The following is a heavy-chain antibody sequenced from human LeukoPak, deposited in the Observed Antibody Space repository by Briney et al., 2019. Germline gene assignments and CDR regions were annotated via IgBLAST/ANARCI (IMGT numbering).Heavy chain of an antibody. D-gene: IGHD3-3*01. Sequence: PGGSLRLSCAASGFTFSSYAMSWVRQAPGKGLEWVSAISGSGGSTYYADSVKGRFTISRDNTKNTLYLQMNRLRAEDTAVYYCAKGGRRFLEWFHIIEADAFDIWGQGTMVTVSS. J-gene: IGHJ3*02. V-gene: IGHV3-23*01. CDR2: ISGSGGST. CDR3: AKGGRRFLEWFHIIEADAFDI. CDR1: GFTFSSYA.